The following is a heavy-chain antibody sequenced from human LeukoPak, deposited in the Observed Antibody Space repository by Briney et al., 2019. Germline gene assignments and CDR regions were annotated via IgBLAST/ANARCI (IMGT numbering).Heavy chain of an antibody. V-gene: IGHV3-23*01. CDR3: AKDRDSSVYYWAD. CDR1: GFTLRSNA. J-gene: IGHJ4*02. CDR2: IRGSGGGT. Sequence: GGSLRLSCAASGFTLRSNAMSGARRAPGKGLEGFPGIRGSGGGTYSTDSVKGRFTISRDNSKNMLYLQMNSLRAEDTAVYDCAKDRDSSVYYWADWGQGTLVTVSS. D-gene: IGHD3-22*01.